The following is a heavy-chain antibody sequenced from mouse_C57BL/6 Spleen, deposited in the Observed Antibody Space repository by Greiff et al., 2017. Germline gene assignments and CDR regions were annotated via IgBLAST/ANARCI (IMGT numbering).Heavy chain of an antibody. V-gene: IGHV1-69*01. CDR1: GYTFTSYW. CDR2: IDPCGGNT. CDR3: VSTGDGCDLCVDV. J-gene: IGHJ1*03. Sequence: QVQLQQPGAELVMPGASVKLSCKASGYTFTSYWIHWVKQRPGQGLEWIGEIDPCGGNTNYNQKFKSKATLTVDKSSSTAYMQLSSLTSEDSAVYYCVSTGDGCDLCVDVWGTGTTVTASA. D-gene: IGHD2-2*01.